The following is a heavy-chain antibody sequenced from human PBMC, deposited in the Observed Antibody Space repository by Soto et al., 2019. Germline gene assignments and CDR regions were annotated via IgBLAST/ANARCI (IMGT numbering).Heavy chain of an antibody. J-gene: IGHJ1*01. CDR2: IWYDGSNK. Sequence: QVQLVESGGGVVQPGRSLRLSCAASGFTFSSYGMHWVRQAPGKGLEWVAVIWYDGSNKYYADSVKGRFTISRDNSKNTLYLQMNSLRAEDTAVYYCARDYRPDLGELSLTFQHWGQGTLVTVSS. CDR1: GFTFSSYG. D-gene: IGHD3-16*02. CDR3: ARDYRPDLGELSLTFQH. V-gene: IGHV3-33*01.